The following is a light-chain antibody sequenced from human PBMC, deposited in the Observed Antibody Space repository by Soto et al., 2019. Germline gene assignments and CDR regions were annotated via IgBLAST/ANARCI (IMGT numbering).Light chain of an antibody. CDR1: QDVFSNF. CDR2: GAS. CDR3: QQYGSSPFT. J-gene: IGKJ3*01. Sequence: DNVLTQSPGTLSLSPGESATLSCRASQDVFSNFFAWYQQKPGQAPRLLIHGASNRATGIPDRFSGSGSGTDFTLTTSRLEPEDFAVYYCQQYGSSPFTFGPGTKVDIK. V-gene: IGKV3-20*01.